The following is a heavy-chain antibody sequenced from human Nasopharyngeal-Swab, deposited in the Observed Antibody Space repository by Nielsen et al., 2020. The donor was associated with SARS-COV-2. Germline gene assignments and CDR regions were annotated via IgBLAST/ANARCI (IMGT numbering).Heavy chain of an antibody. CDR1: GLPFSNYA. D-gene: IGHD6-19*01. CDR2: ISGSGGTI. V-gene: IGHV3-23*01. J-gene: IGHJ4*02. CDR3: AKGYSSVWVPYEY. Sequence: SGVYGLPFSNYAMNWVRQAPGKGREWVSGISGSGGTIYYVDSVKGRFTLSRDNSRNSLYLHMSNLRAEDTAIYYCAKGYSSVWVPYEYWGQGTLVTVSS.